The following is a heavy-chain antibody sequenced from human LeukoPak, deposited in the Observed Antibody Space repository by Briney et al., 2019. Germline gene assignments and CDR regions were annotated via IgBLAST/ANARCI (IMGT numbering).Heavy chain of an antibody. CDR3: AKDNGAVAVTYFDY. CDR2: ISWNSGSI. V-gene: IGHV3-9*01. D-gene: IGHD6-19*01. CDR1: GFTLDDYA. J-gene: IGHJ4*02. Sequence: LRLSCAASGFTLDDYAMHWVRQAPGKGLEWVSGISWNSGSIGYADSVKGRFTISRDNAKNSLYLQMNSLRAEDTALYYCAKDNGAVAVTYFDYWGQGTLVTVSS.